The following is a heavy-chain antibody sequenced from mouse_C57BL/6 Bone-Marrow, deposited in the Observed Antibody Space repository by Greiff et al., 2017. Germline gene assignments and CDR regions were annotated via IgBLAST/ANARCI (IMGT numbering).Heavy chain of an antibody. CDR3: ARRDTTRLFFDY. D-gene: IGHD1-1*01. J-gene: IGHJ2*01. Sequence: VQLQQPGAELVRPGSSVKLSCKASGYTFTSYWMHWVKQRPIQGLEWIGNIDPSDSETHYNQKFKDKATLTVDKSSSTAYMQLSSLTSEDSAVYYCARRDTTRLFFDYWGQGTTLTVCS. CDR1: GYTFTSYW. CDR2: IDPSDSET. V-gene: IGHV1-52*01.